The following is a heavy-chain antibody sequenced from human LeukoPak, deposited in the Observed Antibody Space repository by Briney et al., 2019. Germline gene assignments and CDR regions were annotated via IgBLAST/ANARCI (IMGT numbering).Heavy chain of an antibody. D-gene: IGHD1-26*01. CDR3: AKAASGSYLYYFDY. CDR2: ITYDGITT. Sequence: PGGSLRLSCAASGFTLSSCGMHWVRQAPGKGLEWVAVITYDGITTYFDDSVKGRFTISRDTSKSMLYLQMNSLRPEDTAVYYCAKAASGSYLYYFDYWGQGTLVTVSS. CDR1: GFTLSSCG. V-gene: IGHV3-30*18. J-gene: IGHJ4*02.